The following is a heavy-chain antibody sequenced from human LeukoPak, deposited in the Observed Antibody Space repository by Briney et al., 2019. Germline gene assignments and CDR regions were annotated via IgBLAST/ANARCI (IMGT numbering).Heavy chain of an antibody. J-gene: IGHJ4*02. D-gene: IGHD3-10*01. CDR3: ARLGLGDYFDY. V-gene: IGHV4-59*01. CDR2: IYYSGST. Sequence: SETLSLTCTVSGGSISSYYWSWIRQPPGKGLEWIGYIYYSGSTNYNPSLKSRVTISVDTSKNQFSLKLSSVTAADTAVYYCARLGLGDYFDYWGQGPLVTVPS. CDR1: GGSISSYY.